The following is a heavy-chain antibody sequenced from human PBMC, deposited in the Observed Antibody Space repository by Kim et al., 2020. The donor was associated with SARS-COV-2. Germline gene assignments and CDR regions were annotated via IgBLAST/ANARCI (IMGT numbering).Heavy chain of an antibody. Sequence: ASVKVSCKTSAYTLTTDAVNWVRQAPGQGLEYMGWINTNTGNPTYAQGFTGRFVFSLDTSVNTTYLQISSLKAEDTAVYYCARGYDTTGYFSIWGQGTLVTVSS. CDR1: AYTLTTDA. CDR3: ARGYDTTGYFSI. V-gene: IGHV7-4-1*02. CDR2: INTNTGNP. D-gene: IGHD3-22*01. J-gene: IGHJ4*02.